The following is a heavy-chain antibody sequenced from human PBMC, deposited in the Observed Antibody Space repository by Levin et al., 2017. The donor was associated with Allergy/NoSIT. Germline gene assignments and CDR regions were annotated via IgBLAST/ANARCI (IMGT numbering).Heavy chain of an antibody. CDR3: ARDRRGMTTVTTGDY. V-gene: IGHV3-21*01. Sequence: LSLTCAASGFTFSSYSMNWVRQAPGKGLEWVSSISSSSSYIYYADSVKGRFTISRDNAKNSLYLQMNSLRAEDTAVYYCARDRRGMTTVTTGDYWGQGTLVTVSS. D-gene: IGHD4-17*01. CDR1: GFTFSSYS. J-gene: IGHJ4*02. CDR2: ISSSSSYI.